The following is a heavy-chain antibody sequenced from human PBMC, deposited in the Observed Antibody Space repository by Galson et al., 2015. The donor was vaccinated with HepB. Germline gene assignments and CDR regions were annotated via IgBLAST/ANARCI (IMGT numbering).Heavy chain of an antibody. CDR3: AKDRGGSYWGYMGYYFDY. Sequence: SLRLSCAASGFTFSSYGMHWVRQTPGKGLEWVAFIRYDGSNKYYADSVKGRFTISRDNSKNTLYLQMNSLRAEDTAVYYCAKDRGGSYWGYMGYYFDYWGQGTLVTVSS. J-gene: IGHJ4*02. D-gene: IGHD1-26*01. V-gene: IGHV3-30*02. CDR2: IRYDGSNK. CDR1: GFTFSSYG.